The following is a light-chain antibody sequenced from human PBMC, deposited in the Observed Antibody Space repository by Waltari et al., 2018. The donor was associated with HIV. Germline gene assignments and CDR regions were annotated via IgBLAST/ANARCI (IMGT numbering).Light chain of an antibody. CDR3: QSSDIRLHGLWV. Sequence: QPLLTQPPSVSATPGQSITIPCTGNKSNMGPRHDVHWYRQLPGTAPRLLIFANSKRPSGVPDRISGSKSTASASLAITGLQAEDEGYYYCQSSDIRLHGLWVFGGGTKVTVL. J-gene: IGLJ3*02. CDR2: ANS. V-gene: IGLV1-40*01. CDR1: KSNMGPRHD.